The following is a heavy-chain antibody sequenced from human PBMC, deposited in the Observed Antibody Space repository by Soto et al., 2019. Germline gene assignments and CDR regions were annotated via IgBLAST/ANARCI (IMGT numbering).Heavy chain of an antibody. J-gene: IGHJ6*02. D-gene: IGHD1-26*01. CDR2: MNPNTGNT. CDR1: GYTFSSYD. Sequence: GASVKVSCKASGYTFSSYDFNWVRQATGQGLEWMGWMNPNTGNTGYAQKFQGRVTMTRDTSISTAYMELSSLRSEDTAVYYCARQWELSGYYYGRDVWGQGATVTV. V-gene: IGHV1-8*01. CDR3: ARQWELSGYYYGRDV.